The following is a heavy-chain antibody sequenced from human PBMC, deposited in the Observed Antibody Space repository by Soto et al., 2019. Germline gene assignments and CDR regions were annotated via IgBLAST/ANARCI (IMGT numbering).Heavy chain of an antibody. CDR1: VASINGDNYY. D-gene: IGHD3-9*01. CDR3: ARLEGLATISYYFDF. CDR2: IYFRGNT. V-gene: IGHV4-39*01. Sequence: QLQLQESGPGLVKPSETLSLTCSVFVASINGDNYYWGWFPQPPGKGLKWIGSIYFRGNTYYNPSLQTRVTISLDKSKSQFSLKLNSVTAADSAVYFCARLEGLATISYYFDFWGQGALVTVSS. J-gene: IGHJ4*02.